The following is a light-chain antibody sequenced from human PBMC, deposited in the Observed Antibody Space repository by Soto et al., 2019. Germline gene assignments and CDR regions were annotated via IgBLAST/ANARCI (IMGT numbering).Light chain of an antibody. V-gene: IGLV2-14*03. CDR1: SSDVGGFNY. CDR2: DVT. J-gene: IGLJ1*01. Sequence: QSVPTHPASLSGAPGQSVTISRTGTSSDVGGFNYVSWYQQHPGKAPKLMIYDVTNRPSGVSYRFSGSKSGNTASLTISGLQAEDEADYYCNSYTSSSTDVFGTGTKVTVL. CDR3: NSYTSSSTDV.